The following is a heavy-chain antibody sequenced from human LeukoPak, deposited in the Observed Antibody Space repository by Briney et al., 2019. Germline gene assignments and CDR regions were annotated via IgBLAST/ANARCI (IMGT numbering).Heavy chain of an antibody. Sequence: SQTLSLTCTVSGGSISSGDYYWRWIRQPPGKGLEWIGYIYYSGSTYYNPSLKSRVTISVDTSKNQFSLKLSSVTAADTAVYYCARNGQDYDSSGYYRFDYWGQGTLVTASS. V-gene: IGHV4-30-4*01. CDR3: ARNGQDYDSSGYYRFDY. CDR2: IYYSGST. D-gene: IGHD3-22*01. CDR1: GGSISSGDYY. J-gene: IGHJ4*02.